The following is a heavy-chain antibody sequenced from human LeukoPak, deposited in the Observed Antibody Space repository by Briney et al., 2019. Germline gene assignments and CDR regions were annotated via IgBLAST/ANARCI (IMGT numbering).Heavy chain of an antibody. CDR1: GFPFNTQD. CDR3: GKGRVSE. J-gene: IGHJ4*02. CDR2: IHADGVGT. D-gene: IGHD6-19*01. V-gene: IGHV3-23*01. Sequence: PGGSLRLSCAASGFPFNTQDMRWVRQAPGKGLEWVSSIHADGVGTFYADSVRGRFTISRDNSKNTLDPQMNSPRVEDTAVYYCGKGRVSEWGQGTLVTVSS.